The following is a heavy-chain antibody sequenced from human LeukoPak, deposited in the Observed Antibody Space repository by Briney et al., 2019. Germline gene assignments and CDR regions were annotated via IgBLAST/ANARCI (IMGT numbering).Heavy chain of an antibody. Sequence: SETLSLTCTVSGASMDNNNYDWGWIRQPPGKGLEWVGSIYHAGAIYQNPSLKGRVTLSIDMSKNQFSLRLHSVTAADTAVYYCVRVPYYYNSGGYYWGQGTLVTVSS. J-gene: IGHJ4*02. CDR2: IYHAGAI. CDR1: GASMDNNNYD. V-gene: IGHV4-39*01. D-gene: IGHD3-22*01. CDR3: VRVPYYYNSGGYY.